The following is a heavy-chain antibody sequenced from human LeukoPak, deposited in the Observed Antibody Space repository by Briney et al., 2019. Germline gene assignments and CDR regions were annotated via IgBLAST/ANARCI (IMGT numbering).Heavy chain of an antibody. J-gene: IGHJ4*02. CDR3: ARLSSAWSEADY. D-gene: IGHD6-19*01. V-gene: IGHV4-34*01. Sequence: SETLSLTCAVYGESFGGYYWCWIRQPPGKGLEWIGEINHSGTTNYNPSLKSRVTISVDTSKNQLSLKVRSVTAADTGVYYCARLSSAWSEADYWGQGTLVTVSS. CDR2: INHSGTT. CDR1: GESFGGYY.